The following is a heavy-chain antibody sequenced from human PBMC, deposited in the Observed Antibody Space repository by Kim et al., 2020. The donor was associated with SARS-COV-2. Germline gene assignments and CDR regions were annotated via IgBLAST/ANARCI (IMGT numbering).Heavy chain of an antibody. CDR3: ARGRMYEPFDY. J-gene: IGHJ4*02. CDR1: GFIFSNYP. D-gene: IGHD2-8*01. V-gene: IGHV3-48*04. Sequence: WGSLRLSCAASGFIFSNYPMNWVRQAPGKGLEWVSYISSSSTTIYYADSVKGRFTISRDTATDSLDLQMNSLRAEDTSEYYCARGRMYEPFDYWGQGTLV. CDR2: ISSSSTTI.